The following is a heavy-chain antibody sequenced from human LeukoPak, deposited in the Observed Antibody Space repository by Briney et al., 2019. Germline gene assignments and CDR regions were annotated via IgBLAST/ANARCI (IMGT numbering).Heavy chain of an antibody. Sequence: PGRSLRLSGAASGFTFSSYAMHWVRQAPGKGLEWVAVISYDGSNKYYADSVKGRFTISRDNSKNTLYLQMNSLRAEDTAAYYCARGATMIVVVPPGAFWGQGTLVTVSS. CDR1: GFTFSSYA. CDR3: ARGATMIVVVPPGAF. J-gene: IGHJ4*02. CDR2: ISYDGSNK. V-gene: IGHV3-30-3*01. D-gene: IGHD3-22*01.